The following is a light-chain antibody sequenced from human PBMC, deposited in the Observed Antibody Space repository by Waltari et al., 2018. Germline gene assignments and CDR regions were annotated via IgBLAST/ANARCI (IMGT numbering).Light chain of an antibody. Sequence: QSVLTQPPSVSAAPGQKVTISCSGSNSNIGNNYVSWYQHLPGTAPKLLIYDSDMQPSGIPDRFSDSKSVTSATLAITGLQTGDEADYYCATWDSSLSAVVFGGGTKLTVL. CDR2: DSD. V-gene: IGLV1-51*01. CDR3: ATWDSSLSAVV. CDR1: NSNIGNNY. J-gene: IGLJ2*01.